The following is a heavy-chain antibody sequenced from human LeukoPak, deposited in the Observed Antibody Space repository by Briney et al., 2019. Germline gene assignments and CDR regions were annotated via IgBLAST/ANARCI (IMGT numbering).Heavy chain of an antibody. J-gene: IGHJ4*02. CDR3: ARGEGRYCSSTSCPHTDY. D-gene: IGHD2-2*01. Sequence: GASVKVSCKASGYTFTGYYMHWVRQAPGQGLEWMGWINPNSGGTNYAQKFQGRVTMTRDTSISTAYMELSRLRSDDTAVYYCARGEGRYCSSTSCPHTDYWGQGTLVTVSS. V-gene: IGHV1-2*02. CDR1: GYTFTGYY. CDR2: INPNSGGT.